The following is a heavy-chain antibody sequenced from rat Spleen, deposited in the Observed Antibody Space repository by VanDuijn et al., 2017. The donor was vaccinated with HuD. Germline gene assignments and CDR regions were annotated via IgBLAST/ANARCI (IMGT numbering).Heavy chain of an antibody. J-gene: IGHJ1*01. V-gene: IGHV2-13*01. Sequence: QVQLKESGPGLVKPSLTLSLTCTVSGFSLSSYGVIWVRQPPGKGLEWMGVIWGNGNTNYNSALKSRLSISRDTSKSQVFLKMNSPQTEDTATYYCVRDRYNWYFDFWGPGTMVTVSS. CDR3: VRDRYNWYFDF. CDR1: GFSLSSYG. D-gene: IGHD1-5*01. CDR2: IWGNGNT.